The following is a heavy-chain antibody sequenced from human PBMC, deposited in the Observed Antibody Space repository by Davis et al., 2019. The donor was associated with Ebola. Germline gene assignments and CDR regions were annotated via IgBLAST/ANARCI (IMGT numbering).Heavy chain of an antibody. D-gene: IGHD2-21*01. CDR3: MREGDGY. V-gene: IGHV1-46*01. CDR1: GYTFTSYY. CDR2: INPNNGNT. Sequence: AASVKVSCKASGYTFTSYYMHWVRQAPGQGLEWMGIINPNNGNTSYVQNFQGRVTMTSDTSTSTVYMELSSLKSEDTAIFYCMREGDGYWGQGTLVIVSS. J-gene: IGHJ4*02.